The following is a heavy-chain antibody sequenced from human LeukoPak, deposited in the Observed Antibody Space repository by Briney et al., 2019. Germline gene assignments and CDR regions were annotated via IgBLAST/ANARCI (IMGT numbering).Heavy chain of an antibody. D-gene: IGHD3-3*01. V-gene: IGHV3-74*01. CDR2: INSDGSST. CDR1: GFSFSSYW. CDR3: ARAVRAHPPADF. Sequence: GGSLRLSCAASGFSFSSYWMHWVRQAPGKGLVWVSRINSDGSSTTYADSVKGRSSISRDNAKNTLYLHLDSLRAEDTGVYYCARAVRAHPPADFGGRETLAPVSS. J-gene: IGHJ4*02.